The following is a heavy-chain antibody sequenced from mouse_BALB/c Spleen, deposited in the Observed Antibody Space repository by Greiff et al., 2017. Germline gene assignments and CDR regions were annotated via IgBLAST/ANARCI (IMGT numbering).Heavy chain of an antibody. CDR2: IDPYYGGT. Sequence: EVQLKQSGPELEKPGASVKISCKASGYSFTGYNMNWVKQSNGKSLEWIGNIDPYYGGTSYNQKFKGKATLTVDKSSSTAYMELSSLTSEDSAVYYCARGDYDYDGNYYAMDYWGQGTSVTVSS. CDR3: ARGDYDYDGNYYAMDY. V-gene: IGHV1-39*01. CDR1: GYSFTGYN. J-gene: IGHJ4*01. D-gene: IGHD2-4*01.